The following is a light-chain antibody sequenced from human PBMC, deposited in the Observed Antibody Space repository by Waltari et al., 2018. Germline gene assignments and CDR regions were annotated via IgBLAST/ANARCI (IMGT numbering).Light chain of an antibody. J-gene: IGLJ3*02. CDR1: SSDIGSHNL. CDR3: SSDAGLRLILV. Sequence: QSTLTQPASVSGSLGQSITISCTGTSSDIGSHNLVSWYQQHPGKAPKLLIYDVTKRPSGVSNRFSGSKSDNAASLSISGLQPEDEADYYCSSDAGLRLILVFGGGTRLTVL. CDR2: DVT. V-gene: IGLV2-23*02.